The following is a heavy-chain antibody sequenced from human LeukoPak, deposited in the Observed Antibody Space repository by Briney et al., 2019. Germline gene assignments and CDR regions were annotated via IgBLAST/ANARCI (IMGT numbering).Heavy chain of an antibody. J-gene: IGHJ6*03. CDR2: ISSRGSTT. CDR1: GFPYRRYE. V-gene: IGHV3-48*03. CDR3: ARSHEYYYYMDV. Sequence: GGSLRLFCEPSGFPYRRYEMIWVRQAPGKGLEGVLYISSRGSTTYYADSVKGRFTISRDNAKNSLYLQMNSLRAEDTAVYYCARSHEYYYYMDVWGKGTTVTVSS.